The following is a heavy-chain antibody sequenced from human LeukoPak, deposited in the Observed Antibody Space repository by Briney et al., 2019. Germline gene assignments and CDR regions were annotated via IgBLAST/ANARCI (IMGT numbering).Heavy chain of an antibody. V-gene: IGHV1-2*02. CDR2: INPNSGGT. CDR3: ARLKNYGDYGY. J-gene: IGHJ4*02. Sequence: ASVKVSCKASGYTFTAYYMHWVRQAPGQGLEWMGWINPNSGGTNYAQKFQGRVTMTTDTSTSIAYMELRSLTSDDTAVYYCARLKNYGDYGYWGQGTLVTVSS. CDR1: GYTFTAYY. D-gene: IGHD4-17*01.